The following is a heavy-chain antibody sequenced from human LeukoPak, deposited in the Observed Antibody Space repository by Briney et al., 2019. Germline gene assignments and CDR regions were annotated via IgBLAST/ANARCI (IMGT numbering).Heavy chain of an antibody. J-gene: IGHJ6*04. CDR2: IYYSGST. CDR3: ARDHPSRGYYRPYDGMDV. V-gene: IGHV4-61*01. CDR1: GGSVSSGSYY. D-gene: IGHD3-3*01. Sequence: SETLSLTCTVSGGSVSSGSYYWSWIRQPPGKGLEWIGYIYYSGSTNYNPSLKSPVTISVDTSKNQFSLKLSSVTAADTAVYYCARDHPSRGYYRPYDGMDVWGKGTTVTVSS.